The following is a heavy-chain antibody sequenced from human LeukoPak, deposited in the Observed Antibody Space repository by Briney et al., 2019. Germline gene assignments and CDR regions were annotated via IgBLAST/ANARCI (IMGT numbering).Heavy chain of an antibody. Sequence: SETLSLTCGVYGGSFIGYYWSWIRQPPGKGLEWIGEINHSGSTNYNPSLKSRVTISVDTSKRQFSLKLSSATAADTAVYYCSKGGPHTVTTYRWFDPWGQGTLVTVSS. V-gene: IGHV4-34*01. CDR3: SKGGPHTVTTYRWFDP. D-gene: IGHD4-17*01. CDR2: INHSGST. CDR1: GGSFIGYY. J-gene: IGHJ5*02.